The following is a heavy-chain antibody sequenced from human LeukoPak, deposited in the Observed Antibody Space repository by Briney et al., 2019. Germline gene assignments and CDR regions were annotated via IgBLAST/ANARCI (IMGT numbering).Heavy chain of an antibody. CDR3: ASFFLGSWYFDL. CDR1: GFTFSNYW. Sequence: GSLRLSCAASGFTFSNYWMHWVRQAPGKGLVWVSRINSDGSSTSYADSVKGRFTISRDNAKNTLYLEMNSLRAEDTAVYYCASFFLGSWYFDLWGRGTLVTVSS. J-gene: IGHJ2*01. V-gene: IGHV3-74*01. D-gene: IGHD7-27*01. CDR2: INSDGSST.